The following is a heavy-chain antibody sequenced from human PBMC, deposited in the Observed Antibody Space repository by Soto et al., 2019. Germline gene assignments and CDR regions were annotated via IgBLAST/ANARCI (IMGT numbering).Heavy chain of an antibody. J-gene: IGHJ4*02. CDR2: TRNKANSYTT. D-gene: IGHD1-1*01. V-gene: IGHV3-72*01. Sequence: EVQLVESGGGLVQPGGSLRLSCAASGFTLSDHYMDWVRQAPRKGLEWVGRTRNKANSYTTEYAASVQGRFIISRDGSQSSVSLEMNSLKTEDTAVYHCVRVSENYNLEDWGQGTLVTVSS. CDR1: GFTLSDHY. CDR3: VRVSENYNLED.